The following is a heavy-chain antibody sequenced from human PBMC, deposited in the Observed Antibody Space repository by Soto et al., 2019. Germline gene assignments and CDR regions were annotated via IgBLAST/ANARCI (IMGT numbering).Heavy chain of an antibody. Sequence: EVQLVESGGGLVKPGGSLRLSCAASGFTFSTFSMNWVRQAPGKGLEWVSFISSSSRYKYYADSVKGRFTISRDNPKNSLYLQMTGLRVEDTAVYYCARDSGYCSGGSCYSGYFQSWGQGTLVTVSS. D-gene: IGHD2-15*01. V-gene: IGHV3-21*02. CDR2: ISSSSRYK. J-gene: IGHJ1*01. CDR1: GFTFSTFS. CDR3: ARDSGYCSGGSCYSGYFQS.